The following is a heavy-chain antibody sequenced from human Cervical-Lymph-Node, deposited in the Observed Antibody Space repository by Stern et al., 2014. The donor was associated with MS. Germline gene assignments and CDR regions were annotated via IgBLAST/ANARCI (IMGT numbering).Heavy chain of an antibody. J-gene: IGHJ5*02. CDR2: IYYGVST. D-gene: IGHD3-22*01. V-gene: IGHV4-39*01. Sequence: QLQLQESGPGLVKPSETLSLTCTVSGSSISSSSYYWGWIRQPPGKGLEWIGSIYYGVSTYYTPSLKSRVTISVDTSKTQFSLKLSSVTAADTAVYYCARWAYSSGWYNWFDPWGQGTLVTVSS. CDR1: GSSISSSSYY. CDR3: ARWAYSSGWYNWFDP.